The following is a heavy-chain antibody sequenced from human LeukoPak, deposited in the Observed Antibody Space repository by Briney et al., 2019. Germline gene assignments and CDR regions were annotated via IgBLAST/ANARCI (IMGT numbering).Heavy chain of an antibody. Sequence: SETLSLTCTVSGGSISSYYWSWIWQPAGKGLKWIGRIYSSGTTIYNSPLKSRVTMSVDTSKNQMSLKLNSVTAADTAVYYCARSMYYEFWSGPFDYWGQGILVTVSS. D-gene: IGHD3-3*01. CDR1: GGSISSYY. CDR3: ARSMYYEFWSGPFDY. J-gene: IGHJ4*02. V-gene: IGHV4-4*07. CDR2: IYSSGTT.